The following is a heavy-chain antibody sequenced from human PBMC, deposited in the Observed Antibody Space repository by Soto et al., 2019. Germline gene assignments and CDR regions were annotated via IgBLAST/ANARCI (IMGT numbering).Heavy chain of an antibody. J-gene: IGHJ3*02. D-gene: IGHD2-15*01. CDR3: ARTPCSGGSCGPRDGAFDI. V-gene: IGHV4-59*01. Sequence: SETLSLTCTVSGGSISSYYWSWIREPPGKGLEWIGYIYYSGSTSYNPSLRSRVTISVDTSKNQFSLKLSSVTAADTAVYYCARTPCSGGSCGPRDGAFDIWGQGTMVTV. CDR2: IYYSGST. CDR1: GGSISSYY.